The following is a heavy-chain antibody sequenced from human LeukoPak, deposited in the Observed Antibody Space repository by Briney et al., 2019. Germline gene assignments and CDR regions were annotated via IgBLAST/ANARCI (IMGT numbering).Heavy chain of an antibody. Sequence: SGKLSCKASGPTFSNYGITWVRQAPGQGLGWGGGFLPNLATANFAQEFQRRVTITADESTNTAYMDLNSLRSDDTAVYYCARGPYFYDSVASYYYYYMDVWGKGTTVTVSS. V-gene: IGHV1-69*13. D-gene: IGHD3-22*01. CDR2: FLPNLATA. CDR1: GPTFSNYG. CDR3: ARGPYFYDSVASYYYYYMDV. J-gene: IGHJ6*03.